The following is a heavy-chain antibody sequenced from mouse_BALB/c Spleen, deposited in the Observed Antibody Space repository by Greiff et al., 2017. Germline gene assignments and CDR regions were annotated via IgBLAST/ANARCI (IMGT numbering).Heavy chain of an antibody. J-gene: IGHJ3*01. CDR3: TSDYGSLAY. CDR2: IDPSDSYT. D-gene: IGHD1-1*01. CDR1: GYTFTSYW. V-gene: IGHV1S127*01. Sequence: QVQLKQPGAELVKPGASVKMSCKASGYTFTSYWMHWVKQRPGQGLEWIGVIDPSDSYTSYNQKFKGKATLTVDTSSSTAYMQLSSLTSEDSAVYYCTSDYGSLAYWGQGTLVTVSA.